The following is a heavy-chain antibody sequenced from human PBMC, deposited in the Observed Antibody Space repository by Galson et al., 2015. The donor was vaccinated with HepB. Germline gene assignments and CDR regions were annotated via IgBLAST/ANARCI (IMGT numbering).Heavy chain of an antibody. J-gene: IGHJ4*02. V-gene: IGHV3-15*01. CDR2: IKSKPDGGTT. D-gene: IGHD2-15*01. CDR3: GTSIPRHYCSGADCFTYFDY. Sequence: RQAPGKGPEWVGRIKSKPDGGTTDYSGFAKGRFTISRDDSRSAIYLQMNALRTEDSAVYFCGTSIPRHYCSGADCFTYFDYWGQGTPVTVSS.